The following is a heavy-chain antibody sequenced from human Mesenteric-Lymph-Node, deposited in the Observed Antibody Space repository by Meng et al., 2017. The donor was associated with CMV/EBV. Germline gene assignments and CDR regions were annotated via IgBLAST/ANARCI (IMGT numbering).Heavy chain of an antibody. CDR2: IDPNSGGT. CDR1: GYTFTGYY. CDR3: ARDFWTGFPTVADF. D-gene: IGHD3/OR15-3a*01. V-gene: IGHV1-2*02. Sequence: ASVKVSCKASGYTFTGYYLHWVRQAPGQGLEWMGWIDPNSGGTNYAQKFQGRVTMTRDTSISTGYMDLIRLISDDTAVYYCARDFWTGFPTVADFWGQGTLVTVSS. J-gene: IGHJ4*02.